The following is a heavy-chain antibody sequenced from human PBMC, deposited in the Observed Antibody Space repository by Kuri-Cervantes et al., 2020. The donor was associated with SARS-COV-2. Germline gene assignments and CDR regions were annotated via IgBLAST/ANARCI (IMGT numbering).Heavy chain of an antibody. J-gene: IGHJ3*02. CDR3: ARATKADYGDYIDAFDI. CDR1: GGSFSGYY. D-gene: IGHD4-17*01. Sequence: SQTLSPCAVYGGSFSGYYWSWIRQPPGKGLEWIGEINHSGSTNYNPSPKSRVTISVDTSKNQFSLKLSSATAADTAVYYCARATKADYGDYIDAFDIWGQGTMVTVSS. V-gene: IGHV4-34*01. CDR2: INHSGST.